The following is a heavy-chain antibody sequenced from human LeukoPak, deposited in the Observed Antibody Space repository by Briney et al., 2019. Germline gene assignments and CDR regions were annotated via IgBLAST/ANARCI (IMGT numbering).Heavy chain of an antibody. CDR2: INHSGST. Sequence: SETLSLTCTVSGGSISSSSYYWSWIRQPPGKGLEWIGEINHSGSTNYNPSLKSRVTISVDTSRNQFSLKLSSVTAADTAVYYCARSKHYDSSGYYSWGQGTLVTVSS. J-gene: IGHJ4*02. D-gene: IGHD3-22*01. CDR3: ARSKHYDSSGYYS. V-gene: IGHV4-39*07. CDR1: GGSISSSSYY.